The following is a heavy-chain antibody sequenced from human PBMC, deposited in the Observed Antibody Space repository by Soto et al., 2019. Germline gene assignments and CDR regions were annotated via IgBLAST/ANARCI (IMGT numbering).Heavy chain of an antibody. D-gene: IGHD3-10*01. J-gene: IGHJ3*01. CDR1: GFTFSSYD. V-gene: IGHV3-13*01. CDR2: IDIAGNT. Sequence: EVQLVESGGGLVQPGGSLRLSCAASGFTFSSYDMHWVRQATGKGLEWVSAIDIAGNTYYPVSVRGRFTISRENPKNSLYLQINTLRAGDTAVYYCAREGERGSGDSVDALDVWGQGTLVTVSS. CDR3: AREGERGSGDSVDALDV.